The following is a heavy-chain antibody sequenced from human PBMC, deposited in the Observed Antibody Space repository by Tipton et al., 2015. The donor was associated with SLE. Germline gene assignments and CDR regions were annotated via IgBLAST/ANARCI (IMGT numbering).Heavy chain of an antibody. CDR2: VYYSGST. V-gene: IGHV4-59*04. Sequence: TLSLTCNVSGGSISSHYWSWIRQPPGKGLEWIGNVYYSGSTYYNPSLKSRVTISVDTSKNQFSLKLSSGTAADTAVYYCARHDDSSGYSYWGQGTLVTVSA. D-gene: IGHD3-22*01. CDR3: ARHDDSSGYSY. J-gene: IGHJ4*02. CDR1: GGSISSHY.